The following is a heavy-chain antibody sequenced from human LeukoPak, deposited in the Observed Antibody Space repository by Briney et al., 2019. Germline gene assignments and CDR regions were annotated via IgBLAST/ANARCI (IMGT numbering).Heavy chain of an antibody. CDR3: ARDSGSGPRGHDY. Sequence: PSETLSLTCDVSGGSITQTNYWTWVRQPPGKGLEWIGEANLQGSTNYNPSLMRRVAISVDTSANHVSLQLTSVTAADTAVYYCARDSGSGPRGHDYWGQGTLVTVSS. D-gene: IGHD3-10*01. J-gene: IGHJ4*02. V-gene: IGHV4-4*02. CDR1: GGSITQTNY. CDR2: ANLQGST.